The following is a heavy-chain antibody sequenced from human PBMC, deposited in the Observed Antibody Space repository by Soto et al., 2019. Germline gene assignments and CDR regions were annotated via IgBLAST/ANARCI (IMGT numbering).Heavy chain of an antibody. CDR2: IYYSGST. Sequence: SEALSLTCTVSGGSISSGDYYWSWIRQPPGKGLEGIGYIYYSGSTYYNPSIKSRVTISVDTSKNQLSLKLSSVTAADTAVYYCARVHSSSSDNWFDPWGQGTLVTVSS. CDR3: ARVHSSSSDNWFDP. CDR1: GGSISSGDYY. J-gene: IGHJ5*02. D-gene: IGHD6-6*01. V-gene: IGHV4-30-4*01.